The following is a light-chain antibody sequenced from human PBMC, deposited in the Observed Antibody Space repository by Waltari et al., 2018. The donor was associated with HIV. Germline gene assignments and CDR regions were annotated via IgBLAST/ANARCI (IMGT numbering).Light chain of an antibody. J-gene: IGKJ4*01. CDR2: EAS. CDR1: ESVRTF. V-gene: IGKV3-11*01. Sequence: EIVLTQSPATLSLSPGERATLSCRASESVRTFLAWYQQRPGQAPRLLIDEASKRATGTPARFSGSGSGTDFTLTISSLEPDDFAVYYCLQRSSWPLAFGGGTKVDIK. CDR3: LQRSSWPLA.